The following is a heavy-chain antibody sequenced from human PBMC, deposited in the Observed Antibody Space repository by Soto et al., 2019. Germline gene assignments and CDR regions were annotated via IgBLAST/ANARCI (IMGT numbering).Heavy chain of an antibody. CDR3: ARVGDYGDYVSRGLVDV. CDR1: GYTFTSYG. V-gene: IGHV1-18*04. J-gene: IGHJ6*02. CDR2: ISAYNGNT. D-gene: IGHD4-17*01. Sequence: QVQLVQCGAEVKRPGASVKVSCKASGYTFTSYGISWVRQAPGQGLEWMGWISAYNGNTNYAQKLQGRVTMTTDTSTSTAYMELRSLRSDDTAVYYCARVGDYGDYVSRGLVDVWGQGTTVTVSS.